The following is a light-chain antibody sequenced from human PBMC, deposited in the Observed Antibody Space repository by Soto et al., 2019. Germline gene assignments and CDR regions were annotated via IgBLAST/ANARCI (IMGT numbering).Light chain of an antibody. V-gene: IGKV1-39*01. J-gene: IGKJ5*01. Sequence: EIQMTQSPATLSVSLGERATLPCRASQSISSYLNWYQQKPGQAPKLLIYAASTLQSGVPSRFSGSGSGTDFTLTISSLQSEDFATYYCQQSYSSPSITFGQGTRLEIK. CDR2: AAS. CDR1: QSISSY. CDR3: QQSYSSPSIT.